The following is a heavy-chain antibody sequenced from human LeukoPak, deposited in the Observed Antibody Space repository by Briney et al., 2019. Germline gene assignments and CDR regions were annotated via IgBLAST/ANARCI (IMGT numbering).Heavy chain of an antibody. V-gene: IGHV3-23*01. D-gene: IGHD3-16*01. J-gene: IGHJ4*02. CDR3: ARDLNFWGYYFDY. CDR2: ITDSGLAT. Sequence: GGSLRLSCVASGFTFNNYAMAWVRQAPEKGLEWVSSITDSGLATYYADSVKGRITISRDNSKNTLYLQMNSLRAEDTAVYYCARDLNFWGYYFDYWGQGTLVTVSS. CDR1: GFTFNNYA.